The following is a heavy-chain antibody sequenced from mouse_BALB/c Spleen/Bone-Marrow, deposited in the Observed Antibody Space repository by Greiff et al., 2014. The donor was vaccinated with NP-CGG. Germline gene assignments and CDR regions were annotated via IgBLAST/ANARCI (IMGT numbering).Heavy chain of an antibody. D-gene: IGHD1-1*02. CDR3: TRDDGGFAY. CDR2: IYPSDSYT. V-gene: IGHV1-69*02. J-gene: IGHJ3*01. Sequence: QVQLKQSGTDLVRPGASVKLSCKASGYTFTSYWINWVKQRPGQGLERIGNIYPSDSYTNYNQKFKDKATLTVDKSSSTAYMHLSSPTSEDSAVYYCTRDDGGFAYWGQGTLVTVSA. CDR1: GYTFTSYW.